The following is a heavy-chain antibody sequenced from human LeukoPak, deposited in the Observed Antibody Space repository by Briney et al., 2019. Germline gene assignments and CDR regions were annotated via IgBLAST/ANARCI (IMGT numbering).Heavy chain of an antibody. CDR3: ARDPRPSCYYGMDV. CDR2: IYSGGST. Sequence: GGSLRLSCAASGFTFSSYAMSWVRQAPGKGLEWVSVIYSGGSTYYADFVKGRFTISRDSSKNTLYLQMDSLRAEDTAVYYCARDPRPSCYYGMDVWGQGTTVTVSS. CDR1: GFTFSSYA. D-gene: IGHD2-2*01. V-gene: IGHV3-66*01. J-gene: IGHJ6*02.